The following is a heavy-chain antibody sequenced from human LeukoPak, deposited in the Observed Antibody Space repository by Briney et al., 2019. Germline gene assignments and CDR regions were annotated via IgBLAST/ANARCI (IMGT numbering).Heavy chain of an antibody. CDR2: ISSSSSYI. CDR3: ASASMNVGATMAFDI. Sequence: GGSLRLSCAASGFTFSSYGMNWVRQAPGKGLEWVSSISSSSSYIYYADSVKGRFTISRDNAKNSLYLQMNSLRAEDTAVYYCASASMNVGATMAFDIWGQGTMVTVSS. V-gene: IGHV3-21*01. D-gene: IGHD1-26*01. CDR1: GFTFSSYG. J-gene: IGHJ3*02.